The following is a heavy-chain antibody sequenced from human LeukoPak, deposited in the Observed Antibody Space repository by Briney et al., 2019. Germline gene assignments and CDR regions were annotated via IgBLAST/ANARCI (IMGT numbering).Heavy chain of an antibody. J-gene: IGHJ3*02. CDR2: ISSSGSTI. CDR1: GFTFSSYE. V-gene: IGHV3-48*03. Sequence: GGSLRLSCAASGFTFSSYEMNWVRQAPGKGLEWVSYISSSGSTISYADSVKGRFTISRDNAKNSLYLQMNSLRAEDTAVYFCAREGALTVAKDAFDIWGQGTMVTVSS. CDR3: AREGALTVAKDAFDI. D-gene: IGHD3-16*01.